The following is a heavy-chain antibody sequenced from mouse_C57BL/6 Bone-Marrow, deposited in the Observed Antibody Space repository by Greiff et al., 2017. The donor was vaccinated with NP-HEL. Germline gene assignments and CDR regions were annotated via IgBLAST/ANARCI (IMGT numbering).Heavy chain of an antibody. CDR1: GFSLTSYG. CDR3: ARHDNYGSSAWFSY. CDR2: IWSDGST. Sequence: VQLQESGPGLVAPSQSLSITCTVSGFSLTSYGGHWVSQPQGKGLEWLVVIWSDGSTTYNSALKSRLGISKDNSKSQVFLQMNSLPTVSPAMYYCARHDNYGSSAWFSYWGQGTLVTVSA. D-gene: IGHD1-1*01. J-gene: IGHJ3*01. V-gene: IGHV2-6-1*01.